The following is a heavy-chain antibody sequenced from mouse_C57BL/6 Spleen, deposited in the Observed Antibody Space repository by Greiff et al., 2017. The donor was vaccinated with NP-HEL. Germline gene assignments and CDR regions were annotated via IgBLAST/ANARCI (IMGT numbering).Heavy chain of an antibody. CDR3: ARRQDWYFDV. CDR1: GFTFTDYY. Sequence: EVQRVESGGGLVQPGGSLSLSCAASGFTFTDYYMSWVRQPPGKALEWLGFIRNKANGYTTEYSASVKGRFTISRDNSQSILYLQMNALRAEDSATYYCARRQDWYFDVWGTGTTVTVSS. J-gene: IGHJ1*03. CDR2: IRNKANGYTT. D-gene: IGHD3-2*01. V-gene: IGHV7-3*01.